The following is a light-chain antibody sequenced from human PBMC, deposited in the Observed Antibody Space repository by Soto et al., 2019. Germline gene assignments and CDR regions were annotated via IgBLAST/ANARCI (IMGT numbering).Light chain of an antibody. Sequence: QSALTQPPSASGSPGQSVAISCTGTSSDVGGYNYASWYQQHPGKAPKLMIYEVNKRPSGVPDRFSGSKSGNTASLTVSGLQAEDEADYYCSSYAGTSNVFGTATKVTV. CDR3: SSYAGTSNV. V-gene: IGLV2-8*01. CDR1: SSDVGGYNY. J-gene: IGLJ1*01. CDR2: EVN.